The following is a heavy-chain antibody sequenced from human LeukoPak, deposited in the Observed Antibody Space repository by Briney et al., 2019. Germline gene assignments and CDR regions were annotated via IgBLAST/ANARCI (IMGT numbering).Heavy chain of an antibody. CDR3: AKDIDPYYYGSGKAAIFDY. V-gene: IGHV3-23*01. CDR1: GFTFSSYG. Sequence: GGSLRLSCAASGFTFSSYGMSWVRQAPGKGLEWVSAISGSGGSTYYADSVKGRFTISRDNSKNTLYLQMNSLRAEDTAVYYCAKDIDPYYYGSGKAAIFDYWGQGTLVTVSS. D-gene: IGHD3-10*01. J-gene: IGHJ4*02. CDR2: ISGSGGST.